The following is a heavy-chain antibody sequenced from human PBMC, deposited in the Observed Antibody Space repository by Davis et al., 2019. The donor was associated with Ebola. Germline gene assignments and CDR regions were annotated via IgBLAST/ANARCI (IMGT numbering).Heavy chain of an antibody. CDR3: ARGGLDIWFGEFTFDY. V-gene: IGHV4-31*03. CDR1: GGSISSGGYY. CDR2: IYYSGST. Sequence: SETLSLTCTVSGGSISSGGYYWSWIRQHPGKGLEWIGYIYYSGSTYYNPSLKSRVTISVDTSKNQFSLKLSSVTAADTAVYYCARGGLDIWFGEFTFDYWGQGTLVTVSS. D-gene: IGHD3-10*01. J-gene: IGHJ4*02.